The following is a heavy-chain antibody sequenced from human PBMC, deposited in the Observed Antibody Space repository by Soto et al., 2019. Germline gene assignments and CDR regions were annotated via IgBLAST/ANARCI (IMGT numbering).Heavy chain of an antibody. D-gene: IGHD6-19*01. J-gene: IGHJ4*02. Sequence: PGGSLRLSCAASGFTFSSYGMHWVRQAPGKGLEWVAVISYDGSNKYYADSVKDRFTISRDNSKNTLYLQMDSLRAEDTAVYYCANVGVAVAGTWGGYWGQGTLVTVSS. CDR3: ANVGVAVAGTWGGY. CDR1: GFTFSSYG. V-gene: IGHV3-30*18. CDR2: ISYDGSNK.